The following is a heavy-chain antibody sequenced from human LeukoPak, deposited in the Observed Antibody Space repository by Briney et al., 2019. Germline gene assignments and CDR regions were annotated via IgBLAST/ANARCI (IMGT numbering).Heavy chain of an antibody. V-gene: IGHV3-20*04. Sequence: GGSLRLSCAASGFTFDDYGMSWVRQAPGKGLEWVSGINWNGGSTGYADSVKGRFTISRDNAKNSLYLQMNSLRAEDTALYYCARASGSQRADAFDIWGQGTMVTVSS. CDR3: ARASGSQRADAFDI. D-gene: IGHD1-26*01. CDR2: INWNGGST. J-gene: IGHJ3*02. CDR1: GFTFDDYG.